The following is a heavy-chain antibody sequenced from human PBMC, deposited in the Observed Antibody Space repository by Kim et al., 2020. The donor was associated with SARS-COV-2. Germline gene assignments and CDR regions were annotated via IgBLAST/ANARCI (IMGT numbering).Heavy chain of an antibody. D-gene: IGHD3-10*01. Sequence: SETLSLTCTVSGGSISSYYWSWIRQPPGKGLEWIGYIYYSGSTNYNPSLKSRVTISVDTSKNQFSLKLSSVTAADTAVYYCASTDVTMVRGVTSPRFDPWGQGTLVTVSS. V-gene: IGHV4-59*01. J-gene: IGHJ5*02. CDR3: ASTDVTMVRGVTSPRFDP. CDR1: GGSISSYY. CDR2: IYYSGST.